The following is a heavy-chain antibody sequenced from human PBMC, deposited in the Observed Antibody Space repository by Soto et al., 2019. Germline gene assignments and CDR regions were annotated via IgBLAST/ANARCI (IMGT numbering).Heavy chain of an antibody. J-gene: IGHJ4*02. CDR1: GFSLSTSGMC. V-gene: IGHV2-70*11. D-gene: IGHD2-2*01. CDR3: ARIGPLRHCSSTSCNELGDY. CDR2: IDWDDDK. Sequence: VSGPTLVNPTQTLTLTCTFSGFSLSTSGMCVSWIRQPPGKALEWLARIDWDDDKYYSTSLKTRLTISKDTSKNQVVLTMTNMDPVDTATYYCARIGPLRHCSSTSCNELGDYWGQGTLVTVSS.